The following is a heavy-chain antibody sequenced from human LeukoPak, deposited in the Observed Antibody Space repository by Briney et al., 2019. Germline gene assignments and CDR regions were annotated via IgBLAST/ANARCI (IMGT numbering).Heavy chain of an antibody. CDR2: ISAYNGNT. J-gene: IGHJ4*02. CDR3: ARVVGTMSRVFRQRPYFDY. Sequence: GASVKVSCKASRGTFSSYTISWVRQAPGQGLEWMGWISAYNGNTNYAQKLQGRVTMTTDTSTSTAYMELRSLRSDDTAVYYCARVVGTMSRVFRQRPYFDYWGQGTLVTVSS. V-gene: IGHV1-18*01. CDR1: RGTFSSYT. D-gene: IGHD6-13*01.